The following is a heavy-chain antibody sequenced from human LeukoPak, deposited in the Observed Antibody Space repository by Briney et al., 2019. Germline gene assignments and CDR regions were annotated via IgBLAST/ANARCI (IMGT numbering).Heavy chain of an antibody. CDR2: INHSGST. CDR3: ARGRSKWLTPYYYYGMDV. V-gene: IGHV4-34*01. J-gene: IGHJ6*02. D-gene: IGHD3-22*01. CDR1: GGSFSGYY. Sequence: SETLSLTCAVYGGSFSGYYWSWIRQPPGKGLEWIGEINHSGSTNYNPSLKSRVTISVDTSKNQFSLKLSSVTAADTAVYYCARGRSKWLTPYYYYGMDVWGQGTTVTVSS.